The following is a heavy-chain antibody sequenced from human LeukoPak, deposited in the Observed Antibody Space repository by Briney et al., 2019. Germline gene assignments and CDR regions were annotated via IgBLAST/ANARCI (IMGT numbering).Heavy chain of an antibody. D-gene: IGHD6-13*01. V-gene: IGHV3-74*01. CDR3: AKDGSSSSWSPYYYYGMDV. J-gene: IGHJ6*02. CDR2: INSDGSST. Sequence: GGSLRLSCAASGFTFSSYWMHWVRQAPGKGLVWVSRINSDGSSTSYADSVKGRFTISRDNAKNSLYLQMNSLRAEDTALYYCAKDGSSSSWSPYYYYGMDVWGQGTTVTVSS. CDR1: GFTFSSYW.